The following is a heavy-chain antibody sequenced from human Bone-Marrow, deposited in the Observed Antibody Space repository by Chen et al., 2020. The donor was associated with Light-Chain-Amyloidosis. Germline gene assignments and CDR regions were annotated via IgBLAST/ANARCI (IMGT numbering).Heavy chain of an antibody. CDR2: IRTKNSGYTT. J-gene: IGHJ4*02. V-gene: IGHV3-73*01. CDR1: GLTFSDSV. D-gene: IGHD2-21*01. Sequence: EVQLVESGGGLVQPGGSLRLACVACGLTFSDSVIHWVRQTSGKGLEWLGRIRTKNSGYTTSYAAPVEGRFTVSRDDSKTTAYLQMDSLKIEYTALYYCVASHVIVGALESWGQGTLVIVSP. CDR3: VASHVIVGALES.